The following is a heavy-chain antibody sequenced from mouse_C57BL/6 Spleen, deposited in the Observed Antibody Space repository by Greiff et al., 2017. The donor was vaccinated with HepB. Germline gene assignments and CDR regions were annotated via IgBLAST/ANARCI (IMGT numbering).Heavy chain of an antibody. CDR1: GYTFTDYY. Sequence: EVKLQQSGPELVKPGASVKISCKASGYTFTDYYMNWVKQSHGKSLEWIGDINPNNGGTSYNQKFKGKATLTVDKSSSTAYMELRSLTSEDSAVYYCARFGVTPFDYWGQGTTLTVSS. V-gene: IGHV1-26*01. D-gene: IGHD2-2*01. CDR2: INPNNGGT. J-gene: IGHJ2*01. CDR3: ARFGVTPFDY.